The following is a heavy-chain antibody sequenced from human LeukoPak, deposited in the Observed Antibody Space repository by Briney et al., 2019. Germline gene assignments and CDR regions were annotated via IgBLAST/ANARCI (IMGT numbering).Heavy chain of an antibody. D-gene: IGHD5-24*01. CDR2: INWNDGST. V-gene: IGHV3-20*04. J-gene: IGHJ1*01. Sequence: GGSLRPSCAGSGYSFDDYGRGWVRHAPGKGLEWVAGINWNDGSTGYAASVKGRCTISRDNAKNALYLEMNSLRAEDTAFYYCVRLGRDGYNYGAGYWGLATLVTVSS. CDR3: VRLGRDGYNYGAGY. CDR1: GYSFDDYG.